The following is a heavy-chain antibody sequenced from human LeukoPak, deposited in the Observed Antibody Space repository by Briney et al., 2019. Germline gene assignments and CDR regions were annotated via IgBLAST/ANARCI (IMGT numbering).Heavy chain of an antibody. CDR2: ISYSGNT. J-gene: IGHJ6*02. V-gene: IGHV4-39*07. Sequence: PSETLSLTCTVSGGSIISSDYHWGWVRQPPGKGLEWIGTISYSGNTDYNPSLRSRVTISVDTSKNQFSLKLSSVTAADTAVYYCARRSGHPFYYYYGMDVWGQGTTVTVSS. CDR3: ARRSGHPFYYYYGMDV. D-gene: IGHD6-19*01. CDR1: GGSIISSDYH.